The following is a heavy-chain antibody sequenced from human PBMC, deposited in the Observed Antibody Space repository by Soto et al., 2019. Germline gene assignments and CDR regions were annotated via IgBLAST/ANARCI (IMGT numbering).Heavy chain of an antibody. CDR2: IYHSGST. Sequence: PSETLSLTCAVSGGSISSGDYSWSWIRQPPGKGLEWIGYIYHSGSTCYNPSLKSRVTISVDRSKNQFSLKLSSVTAADTAVYYCARGPPFHWGQGTLVTVSS. D-gene: IGHD3-16*01. CDR1: GGSISSGDYS. CDR3: ARGPPFH. J-gene: IGHJ4*02. V-gene: IGHV4-30-2*01.